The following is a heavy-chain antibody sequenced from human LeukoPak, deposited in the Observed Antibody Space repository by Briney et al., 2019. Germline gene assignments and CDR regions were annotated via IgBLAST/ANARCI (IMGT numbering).Heavy chain of an antibody. V-gene: IGHV3-23*01. D-gene: IGHD3-22*01. CDR2: ISDSGGST. CDR1: GFTFSNYA. CDR3: AKDTSRSTMIVDSPGY. Sequence: GGSLRLSCAASGFTFSNYAMSWVRQAPGKGLEWVSSISDSGGSTYYADSVKGRFTISRDNSKNTLYLQMNSLRAEDTAVYYCAKDTSRSTMIVDSPGYWGQGTLVTVSS. J-gene: IGHJ4*02.